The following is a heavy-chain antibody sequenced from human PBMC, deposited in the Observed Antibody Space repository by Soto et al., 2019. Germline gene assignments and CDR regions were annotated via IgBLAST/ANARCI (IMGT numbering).Heavy chain of an antibody. J-gene: IGHJ4*02. D-gene: IGHD6-13*01. CDR1: GYTFITSG. CDR3: ARDFTKSSSWPYYFDY. V-gene: IGHV1-18*01. Sequence: QVQLVQSGAEVKKPGASVKVSCKASGYTFITSGISWVRQSPGQGIEWMGWISAYSVSTKFAQKLQGRVTMTTDTSTTTAYMELRSLTSDDTAVYYCARDFTKSSSWPYYFDYWGQGTLVTVSS. CDR2: ISAYSVST.